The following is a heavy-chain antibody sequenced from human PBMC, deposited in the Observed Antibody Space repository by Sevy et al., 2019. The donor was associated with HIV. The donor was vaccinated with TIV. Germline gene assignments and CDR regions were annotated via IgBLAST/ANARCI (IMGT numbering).Heavy chain of an antibody. D-gene: IGHD2-2*03. V-gene: IGHV3-11*01. CDR2: IDGSGIT. CDR3: ARDPLLGIAREVARGGY. J-gene: IGHJ4*02. Sequence: GGSLRLSCSGSGFIFSDYYMSWIRQAPGRGLEWVSYIDGSGITYYADSVEGRFTISRDNARNSLYLQMNSLRADDTAVYYCARDPLLGIAREVARGGYWGQGTLVTVSS. CDR1: GFIFSDYY.